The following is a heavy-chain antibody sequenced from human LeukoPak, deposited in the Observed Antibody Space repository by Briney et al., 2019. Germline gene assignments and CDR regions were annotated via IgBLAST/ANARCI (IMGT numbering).Heavy chain of an antibody. Sequence: GGSLRLSCAASGFTFRNYVIHWVRQAPGKGLEWVAVTSSDLNVKLYADSVKGRFTISRDNSRSTLHLQMNSLRPEDTAIYYCAREGYYGSGSPPSLYFDYWGQGTLDTVSS. D-gene: IGHD3-10*01. CDR2: TSSDLNVK. CDR1: GFTFRNYV. J-gene: IGHJ4*02. V-gene: IGHV3-30-3*01. CDR3: AREGYYGSGSPPSLYFDY.